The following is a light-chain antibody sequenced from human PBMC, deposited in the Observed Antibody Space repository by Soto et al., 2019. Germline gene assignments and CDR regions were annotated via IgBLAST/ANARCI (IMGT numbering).Light chain of an antibody. CDR3: QQYHSYWT. Sequence: QGRQSRSNLSSTMVVRVTISSRASQSIGNRLAWYQQKPGTAPKVLIYDASSLESGVPQRFSGSGSGTEFTLTISSLQTDDFSTYYCQQYHSYWTFGQGTKVDI. J-gene: IGKJ1*01. CDR2: DAS. CDR1: QSIGNR. V-gene: IGKV1-5*01.